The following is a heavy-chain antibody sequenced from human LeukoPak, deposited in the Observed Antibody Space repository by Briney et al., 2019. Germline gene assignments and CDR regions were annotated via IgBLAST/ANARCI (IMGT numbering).Heavy chain of an antibody. CDR1: GFTFSSYA. CDR3: ARDLTEEGPGSY. J-gene: IGHJ4*02. D-gene: IGHD1-26*01. Sequence: GGSLRLSCAASGFTFSSYAMHWVRQAPGKGLEWVAVISYDGSNKYYADSVKGRFTISRDNSKNTLYLQMNSLRAEDTAVYYCARDLTEEGPGSYWGQGTLVTVSS. CDR2: ISYDGSNK. V-gene: IGHV3-30-3*01.